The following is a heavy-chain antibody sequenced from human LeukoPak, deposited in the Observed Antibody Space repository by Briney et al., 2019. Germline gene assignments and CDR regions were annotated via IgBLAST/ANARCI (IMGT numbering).Heavy chain of an antibody. V-gene: IGHV1-18*01. CDR1: GYTFTSYG. D-gene: IGHD6-19*01. CDR3: ARAGITSGWVQNMDY. CDR2: ISAYNGNT. Sequence: GASVKVSCKASGYTFTSYGINWVRQAPGQGLEWMGWISAYNGNTKHAQKLQGRVTMTTDTSTGTAYMELRSLRSDDTAVYYCARAGITSGWVQNMDYWGQGTLVTVSS. J-gene: IGHJ4*02.